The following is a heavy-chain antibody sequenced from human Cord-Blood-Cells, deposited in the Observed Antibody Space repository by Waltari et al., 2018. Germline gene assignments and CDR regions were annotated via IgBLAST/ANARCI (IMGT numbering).Heavy chain of an antibody. CDR2: IEHSGST. V-gene: IGHV4-4*02. D-gene: IGHD6-6*01. Sequence: QVQLQESGPGLVKPSGTLSLTCAVSGGSISSSNWWSWVRQPPGRGLEWIGEIEHSGSTNYNPSLKSRVTISVDKAKNQFALKLSSVTAADTAVYYCARGGVAARHYYYYYGMDVWGQGTTVTVSS. J-gene: IGHJ6*02. CDR1: GGSISSSNW. CDR3: ARGGVAARHYYYYYGMDV.